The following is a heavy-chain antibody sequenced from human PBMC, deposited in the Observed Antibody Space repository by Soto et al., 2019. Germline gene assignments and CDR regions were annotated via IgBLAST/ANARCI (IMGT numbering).Heavy chain of an antibody. CDR1: GFTCTRYS. Sequence: EVQLVESGGGQVKPGGSLSRSCVASGFTCTRYSMIWVRQAPWKGLGWVASLSSSSNYIYHADSVMGRFTISRDNAKKTVYLQMNSLRAEDTAVYYCARRDPMNGYYATDRWGQGTLVTVSA. CDR2: LSSSSNYI. D-gene: IGHD3-9*01. J-gene: IGHJ4*02. V-gene: IGHV3-21*01. CDR3: ARRDPMNGYYATDR.